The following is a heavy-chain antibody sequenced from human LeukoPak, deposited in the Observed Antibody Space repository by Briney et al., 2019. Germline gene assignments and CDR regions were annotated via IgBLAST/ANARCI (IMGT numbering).Heavy chain of an antibody. CDR2: ISNDGNKK. D-gene: IGHD4-23*01. CDR1: GFTFNSYS. Sequence: GGSLRLSCAASGFTFNSYSMNWVRQAPGKGLEWVAGISNDGNKKYYADSVKGRFIISRDNSKNTLYLQMNSLRAEDTAVYYCAKDWYSFTVVTPFSHWGQGTLVTVSS. CDR3: AKDWYSFTVVTPFSH. J-gene: IGHJ4*02. V-gene: IGHV3-30*18.